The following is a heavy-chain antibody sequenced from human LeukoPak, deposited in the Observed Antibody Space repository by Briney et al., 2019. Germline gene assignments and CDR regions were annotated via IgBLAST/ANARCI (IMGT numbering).Heavy chain of an antibody. V-gene: IGHV3-23*01. J-gene: IGHJ4*02. CDR2: ISGGGDNT. D-gene: IGHD3-3*01. CDR3: ARDRTVGPIFIDY. CDR1: GFTFSKYA. Sequence: GGSLRLSCTASGFTFSKYAMSWVRQAPGKGLEWVSGISGGGDNTYYADSVKGRFTISRDNSKNTLFLQMNSLRAEDTAVYYCARDRTVGPIFIDYWGQGTLVTVSS.